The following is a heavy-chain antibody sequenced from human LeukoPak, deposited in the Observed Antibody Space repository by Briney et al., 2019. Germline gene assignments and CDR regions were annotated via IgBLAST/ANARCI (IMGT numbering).Heavy chain of an antibody. CDR3: ARLNSAGSWNPPPIVPYYFDY. V-gene: IGHV5-51*01. Sequence: SGESLKISCKGSGYSFTSYWIGWVRQMPGKGLEWMGIIYPGDSDTRYSPSFQGQVTISADKSISTAYLQWSSLKASDTAMYYCARLNSAGSWNPPPIVPYYFDYWGQGTLVTVSS. CDR2: IYPGDSDT. D-gene: IGHD1-1*01. CDR1: GYSFTSYW. J-gene: IGHJ4*02.